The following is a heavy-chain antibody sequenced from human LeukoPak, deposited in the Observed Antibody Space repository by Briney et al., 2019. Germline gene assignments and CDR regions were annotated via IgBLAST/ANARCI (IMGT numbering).Heavy chain of an antibody. V-gene: IGHV4-39*01. CDR3: ARRAKRYYFGMDV. CDR1: GGSMSSSSYF. Sequence: SGTLSLTCTVSGGSMSSSSYFWGWIRQPPGKGLEWIGSIYYSGSTYYNPSLKSRVTLSVDTSKNRFSLKLSSVTAADRAVYYCARRAKRYYFGMDVWGQGTTVTVSS. J-gene: IGHJ6*02. CDR2: IYYSGST.